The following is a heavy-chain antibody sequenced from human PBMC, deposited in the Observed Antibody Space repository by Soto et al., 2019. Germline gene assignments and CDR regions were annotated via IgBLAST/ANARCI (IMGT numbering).Heavy chain of an antibody. J-gene: IGHJ4*02. V-gene: IGHV4-30-2*06. Sequence: SETLSLTCAVSGDSITNDGYSRSWIRQSPGKGLEWIGYIFHSGSTYYNPSLKSRVTMSVDRSKNQFSLRLSSVTAADTAVYYCARGGDYDFWSGTFDYWGQGALVTVSS. CDR1: GDSITNDGYS. CDR2: IFHSGST. CDR3: ARGGDYDFWSGTFDY. D-gene: IGHD3-3*01.